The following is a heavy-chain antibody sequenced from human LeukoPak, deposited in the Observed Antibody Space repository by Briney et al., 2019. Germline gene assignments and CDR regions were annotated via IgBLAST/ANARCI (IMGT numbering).Heavy chain of an antibody. J-gene: IGHJ4*02. CDR2: INHSGST. V-gene: IGHV4-34*01. Sequence: SETLSLACAVYGGSFSGYYWSWIRQPPGKGLEWIGEINHSGSTNYNPSLKSRVTISVDTSKNQFSLKLSSVTAADTAVYYCARALWDYGDYVSVYWGQGTLVTVSS. D-gene: IGHD4-17*01. CDR3: ARALWDYGDYVSVY. CDR1: GGSFSGYY.